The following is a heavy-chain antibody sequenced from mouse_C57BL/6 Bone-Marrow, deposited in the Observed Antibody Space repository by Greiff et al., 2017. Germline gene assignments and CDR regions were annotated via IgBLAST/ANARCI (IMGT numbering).Heavy chain of an antibody. D-gene: IGHD1-1*01. J-gene: IGHJ3*01. V-gene: IGHV1-18*01. CDR2: INPNNGGT. CDR1: GYTFTDYN. Sequence: VQLQQSGPELVKPGASVKIPCKASGYTFTDYNMDWVKQSHGKSLEWIGDINPNNGGTIYNQKFKGKATLTVDKSSSTAYMELRSLTSEDTAVYYCARTWYYGSSYGFAYWGQGTLVTGSA. CDR3: ARTWYYGSSYGFAY.